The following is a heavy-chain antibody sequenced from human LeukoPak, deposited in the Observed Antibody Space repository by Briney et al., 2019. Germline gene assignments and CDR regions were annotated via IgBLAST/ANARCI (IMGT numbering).Heavy chain of an antibody. Sequence: GGSLRLSCAASGFTFSSYSMNWVRPAPGKGLEWVSSISSSSSYIYYADSVKGRFTISRDNAKNSLYLQMNSLRAEDTAVYYCARDHRDGYSTHPHFDYWGQGTLVTVSS. D-gene: IGHD5-24*01. CDR1: GFTFSSYS. CDR2: ISSSSSYI. J-gene: IGHJ4*02. CDR3: ARDHRDGYSTHPHFDY. V-gene: IGHV3-21*01.